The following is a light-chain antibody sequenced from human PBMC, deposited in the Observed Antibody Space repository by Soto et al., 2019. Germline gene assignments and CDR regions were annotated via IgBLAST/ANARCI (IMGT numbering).Light chain of an antibody. Sequence: DIQMTQSPSSLSADVGDRVTITCQASQASSNYLHWFQQRPGRAPKLLISDASDLEAGVPSRFSGSGSGTDVTLTISSLQPEDCATYYFQQFFNFPFTFGQGTKLETK. CDR2: DAS. V-gene: IGKV1-33*01. J-gene: IGKJ2*01. CDR1: QASSNY. CDR3: QQFFNFPFT.